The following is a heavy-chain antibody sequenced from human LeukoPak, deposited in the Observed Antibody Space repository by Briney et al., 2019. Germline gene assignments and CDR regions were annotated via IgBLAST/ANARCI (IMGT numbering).Heavy chain of an antibody. CDR1: GLTFSGYA. J-gene: IGHJ4*02. D-gene: IGHD3-10*01. CDR3: AKRLYGSGGYYQFDY. V-gene: IGHV3-23*01. Sequence: GRCLRLACAASGLTFSGYAMSWVRQAPGNGLEWVSTVSAGGGSTYYADSVKGRFTISRDNPKTTLHLQMNSLRAEDTAVYYCAKRLYGSGGYYQFDYWGQGTLVTVSS. CDR2: VSAGGGST.